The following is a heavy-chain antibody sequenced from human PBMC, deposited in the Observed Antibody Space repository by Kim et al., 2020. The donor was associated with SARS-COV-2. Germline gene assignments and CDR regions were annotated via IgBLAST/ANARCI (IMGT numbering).Heavy chain of an antibody. CDR3: AREEGQWLVTSGFDY. D-gene: IGHD6-19*01. CDR1: GFTFSSYW. CDR2: INSDGSST. Sequence: GGSLRLSCAASGFTFSSYWMHWVRQAPGKGLVWVSRINSDGSSTSYADSVKGRFTISRDNAKNTLYLQMNSLRAEDTAVYYCAREEGQWLVTSGFDYWGQGTLVTVSS. V-gene: IGHV3-74*01. J-gene: IGHJ4*02.